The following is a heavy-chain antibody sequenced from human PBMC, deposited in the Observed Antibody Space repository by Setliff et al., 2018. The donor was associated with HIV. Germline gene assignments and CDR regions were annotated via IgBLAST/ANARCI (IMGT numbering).Heavy chain of an antibody. V-gene: IGHV1-8*02. D-gene: IGHD2-2*01. CDR3: ARGPPIVVVPAALLTFDY. CDR1: GDTNPSDA. J-gene: IGHJ4*02. CDR2: MNPNSGNT. Sequence: ASVKVSCKASGDTNPSDAISWVRQAPGQGLEWMGWMNPNSGNTGYAQKFQGRVTMTRDNSISTAYMELSSLRSDDTAVYYCARGPPIVVVPAALLTFDYWGQGTLVTVSS.